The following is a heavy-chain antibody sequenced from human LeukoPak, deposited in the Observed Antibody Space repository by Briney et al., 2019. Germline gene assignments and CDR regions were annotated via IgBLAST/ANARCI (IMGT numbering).Heavy chain of an antibody. Sequence: SETLSLTCTVSGGSISGYYWSWIRQPPGKGLEWIGFFYYSGTTNYNPSLKSRVTISADTSKNQFSLRLTSVTAADTAVYYCARGSSPSSTSWYNSYYYMDVWGRGTTVTISS. V-gene: IGHV4-59*01. CDR2: FYYSGTT. J-gene: IGHJ6*03. CDR3: ARGSSPSSTSWYNSYYYMDV. CDR1: GGSISGYY. D-gene: IGHD6-13*01.